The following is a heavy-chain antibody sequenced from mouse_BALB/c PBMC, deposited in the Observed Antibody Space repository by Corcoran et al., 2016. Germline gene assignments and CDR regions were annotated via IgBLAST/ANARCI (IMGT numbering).Heavy chain of an antibody. Sequence: EVKLQQSGHELVKPGASVKISCKASGYTFTDYNMHWVKQRQGKSLEWIGYIYPYNGGTGYNQKFKSTATLTVDNSSSTAYMELRSLTSEDSAVYYCARRDDDDVWYFDVWGAGTTVTVAS. CDR3: ARRDDDDVWYFDV. J-gene: IGHJ1*01. V-gene: IGHV1S29*02. CDR1: GYTFTDYN. D-gene: IGHD2-4*01. CDR2: IYPYNGGT.